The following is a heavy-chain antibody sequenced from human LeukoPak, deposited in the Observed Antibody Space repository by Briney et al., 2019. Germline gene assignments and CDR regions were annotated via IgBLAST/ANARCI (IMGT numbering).Heavy chain of an antibody. CDR3: ARGSYCSGGACSPVGAFDI. CDR1: GFTFSSYD. D-gene: IGHD2-15*01. J-gene: IGHJ3*02. CDR2: IGTAGDT. V-gene: IGHV3-13*01. Sequence: GGSLRLSCAASGFTFSSYDMHWVRQAPGKGLEWVSGIGTAGDTYYPGSIKGRFTFSREYAKNSLFLQMNGLRVGDTAVYYCARGSYCSGGACSPVGAFDIWGQGTVVTVSS.